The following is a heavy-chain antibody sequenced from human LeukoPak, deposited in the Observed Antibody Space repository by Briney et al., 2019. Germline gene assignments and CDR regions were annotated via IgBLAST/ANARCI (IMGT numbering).Heavy chain of an antibody. CDR1: GDSFSNYP. D-gene: IGHD5-18*01. CDR2: IIPMFGLP. V-gene: IGHV1-69*13. CDR3: ARVTHTELSTWFDP. J-gene: IGHJ5*02. Sequence: SVKVSCKASGDSFSNYPIHWVRQAPGQGPEWVGGIIPMFGLPEYPQTFQGRVTITADESTKTVYLDMSSLRSEDTAVYYCARVTHTELSTWFDPWGQGTLVTVSS.